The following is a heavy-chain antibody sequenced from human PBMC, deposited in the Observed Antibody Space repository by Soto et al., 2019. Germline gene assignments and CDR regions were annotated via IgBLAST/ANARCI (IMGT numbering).Heavy chain of an antibody. D-gene: IGHD1-7*01. V-gene: IGHV3-23*01. Sequence: GGSLRLSCAASGFTFTTYSMTWVRQAPGKGLVWVAHITATGATTYYADSVKGRFTISRDTSKNTLYLQMNSLRAEDTALYYCAKCMQAYWNYDAHHIWGQGTMVTVSS. CDR1: GFTFTTYS. CDR2: ITATGATT. CDR3: AKCMQAYWNYDAHHI. J-gene: IGHJ3*02.